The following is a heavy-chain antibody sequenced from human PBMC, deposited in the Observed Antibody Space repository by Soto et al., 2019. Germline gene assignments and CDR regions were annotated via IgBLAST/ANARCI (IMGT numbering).Heavy chain of an antibody. J-gene: IGHJ4*02. CDR1: GGSISSYY. CDR2: IYFRGTT. D-gene: IGHD2-15*01. Sequence: PSETLSLTCTVSGGSISSYYWSWIRQPPGKGLEWIGYIYFRGTTNYNPSLKSRVTISADTSKNQFSLKLSSVTAADTAMYYCARRYGGNLDYWGQGTLVTVPQ. CDR3: ARRYGGNLDY. V-gene: IGHV4-59*08.